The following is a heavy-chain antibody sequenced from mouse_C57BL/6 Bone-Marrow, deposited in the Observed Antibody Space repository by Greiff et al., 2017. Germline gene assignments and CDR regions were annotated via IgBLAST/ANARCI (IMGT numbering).Heavy chain of an antibody. CDR1: GYTFTSYW. V-gene: IGHV1-64*01. D-gene: IGHD2-5*01. J-gene: IGHJ3*01. Sequence: VQLQQPGAELVKPGASVKLSCKASGYTFTSYWMHWVKQRPGQGLEWIGMIHPNSGSTNYNEKFKSKATLTVDKSSSTAYMQLSSLRSEDAAVYDCARTRHYSNYGFAYWGQGTLVTVSA. CDR3: ARTRHYSNYGFAY. CDR2: IHPNSGST.